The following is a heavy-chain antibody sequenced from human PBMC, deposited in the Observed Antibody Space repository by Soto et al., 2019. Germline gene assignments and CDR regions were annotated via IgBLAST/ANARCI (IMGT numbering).Heavy chain of an antibody. CDR1: GGSISSGGYY. Sequence: SETLSLTCTVSGGSISSGGYYWSWIRQHPGKGLEWIGYIYYSGSTYYNPSLKSRVTISVDTSKNQFSLKMSSVIAADTAVYYCARGGQDDILTGYYYFDYWGQGTLVTVSS. J-gene: IGHJ4*02. V-gene: IGHV4-31*03. D-gene: IGHD3-9*01. CDR2: IYYSGST. CDR3: ARGGQDDILTGYYYFDY.